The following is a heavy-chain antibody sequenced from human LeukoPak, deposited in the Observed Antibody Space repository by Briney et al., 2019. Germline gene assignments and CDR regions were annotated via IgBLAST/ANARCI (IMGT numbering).Heavy chain of an antibody. J-gene: IGHJ3*02. CDR3: ARALNGFDI. CDR1: GLIVSSNY. V-gene: IGHV3-53*01. Sequence: GGSLRLSCAASGLIVSSNYMTWVRQAPGKGLEWVSVIYSGGSIYYADSVKGRFTISGDNSRNTLYLQMNSLRAEDTAVYYCARALNGFDIWGPGTLVTVSS. CDR2: IYSGGSI.